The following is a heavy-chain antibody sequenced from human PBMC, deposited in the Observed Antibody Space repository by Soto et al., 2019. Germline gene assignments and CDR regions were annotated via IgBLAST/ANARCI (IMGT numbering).Heavy chain of an antibody. CDR1: GFAFSAYY. CDR2: ISESGTTI. V-gene: IGHV3-11*01. CDR3: TRSDYDTSGYTDY. J-gene: IGHJ4*02. Sequence: QVHLMESGGGLVKPGGSLRLSCAASGFAFSAYYMSWIRQAPGKGLEWLSYISESGTTIYYADSVKGRFTISRDNAKNSLYLLMNSLRVEDTAVYYCTRSDYDTSGYTDYWGQGTLVTVSS. D-gene: IGHD3-22*01.